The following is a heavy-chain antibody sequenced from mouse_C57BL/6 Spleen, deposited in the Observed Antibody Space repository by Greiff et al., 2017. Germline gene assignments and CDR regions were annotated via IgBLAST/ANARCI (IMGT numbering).Heavy chain of an antibody. CDR3: ASYYYGSRGFAY. V-gene: IGHV3-6*01. CDR2: ISYDGSN. Sequence: EVKLVESGPGLVKPSQSLSLTCSVTGYSITSGYYWNWIRQFPGNKLEWMGYISYDGSNNYNPSLKNRISITRDTSKNQFFLKLNSVTTEDTATYYCASYYYGSRGFAYWGQGTLVTVSA. CDR1: GYSITSGYY. J-gene: IGHJ3*01. D-gene: IGHD1-1*01.